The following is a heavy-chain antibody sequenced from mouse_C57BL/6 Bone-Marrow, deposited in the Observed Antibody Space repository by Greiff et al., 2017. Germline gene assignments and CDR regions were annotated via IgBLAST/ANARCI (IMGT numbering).Heavy chain of an antibody. V-gene: IGHV5-6*01. D-gene: IGHD2-4*01. CDR3: ARQDLSTMITTTGYYFDY. CDR2: ISSGGSYT. Sequence: DVQLVESGGDLVKPGGSLKLSCAASGFTFSSYGMSWVRQTPDKRLEWVATISSGGSYTYYPDSVKGRFTISRDNAKNTLYLQMSSLKSEDTAMYYCARQDLSTMITTTGYYFDYWGQVTTLPVSS. CDR1: GFTFSSYG. J-gene: IGHJ2*01.